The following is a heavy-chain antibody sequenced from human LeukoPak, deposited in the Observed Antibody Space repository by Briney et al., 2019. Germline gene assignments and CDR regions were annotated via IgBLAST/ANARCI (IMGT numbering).Heavy chain of an antibody. D-gene: IGHD6-13*01. CDR1: GGTFSSYA. V-gene: IGHV1-69*01. Sequence: SVKVSCKASGGTFSSYAISWVRQAPGQGLEWLGGIIPIFGTANYAQKFQGRVTITADESTSTAYMELSSLRSEDTAVYYCAGGRYSSSWYQYWGQGTLVTVSS. J-gene: IGHJ4*02. CDR3: AGGRYSSSWYQY. CDR2: IIPIFGTA.